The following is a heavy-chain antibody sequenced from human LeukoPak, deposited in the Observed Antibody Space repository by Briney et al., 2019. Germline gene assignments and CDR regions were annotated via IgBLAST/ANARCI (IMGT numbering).Heavy chain of an antibody. V-gene: IGHV3-15*07. CDR3: TTLKGRVVGFIDY. Sequence: AGGSLRLSCAASGFTFSNAWMNWVRQAPGKGLEWVGRIKSKTVGETTDYAAPVKGRFTISRDDSRNTLYLQMNSLKTEDTAVYYCTTLKGRVVGFIDYWGQGTLVTVSS. CDR1: GFTFSNAW. D-gene: IGHD2-15*01. J-gene: IGHJ4*02. CDR2: IKSKTVGETT.